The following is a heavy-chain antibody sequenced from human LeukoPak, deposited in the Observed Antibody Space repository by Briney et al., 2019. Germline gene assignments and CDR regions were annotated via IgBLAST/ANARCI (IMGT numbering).Heavy chain of an antibody. V-gene: IGHV4-4*07. CDR3: ARGPSHGGTYFES. CDR1: GGFISNYY. J-gene: IGHJ4*02. Sequence: SETLSLTCTVSGGFISNYYWIWIRQPAGKELEWIGRIHSSGNTLHNPSLKSRVSMSVDTSKNQFSLRLTSATAADTAVYYCARGPSHGGTYFESWGQGTLVTVSS. CDR2: IHSSGNT. D-gene: IGHD4-23*01.